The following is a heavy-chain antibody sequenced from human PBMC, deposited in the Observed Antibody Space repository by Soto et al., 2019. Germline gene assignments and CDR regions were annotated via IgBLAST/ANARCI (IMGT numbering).Heavy chain of an antibody. Sequence: EVQLLESGGGLVQPGGSLRLSCAASGFTFSSYAMSWVRQAPGKGLEWVSAISGSGGSTYYADSVKGRFTISRDKSKNTLYLQMNSLRAEDTAVYYCAKDRGDIVVVPAAMTGGSVDYWGQGTLVTVSS. D-gene: IGHD2-2*01. CDR1: GFTFSSYA. CDR3: AKDRGDIVVVPAAMTGGSVDY. CDR2: ISGSGGST. J-gene: IGHJ4*02. V-gene: IGHV3-23*01.